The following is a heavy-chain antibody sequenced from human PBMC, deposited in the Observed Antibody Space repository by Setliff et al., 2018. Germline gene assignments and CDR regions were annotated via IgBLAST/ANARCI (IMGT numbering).Heavy chain of an antibody. CDR3: ARASGGVIAPYFDY. Sequence: PSETLSLTCAVYGGSFSTYYWIWIRQPPGKGLEWIGEINHSGSTNYNPSLKSRVTVSVDTSKNQFSLKLSSVTAADTALYYCARASGGVIAPYFDYWGQGTLVTVSS. V-gene: IGHV4-34*01. J-gene: IGHJ4*02. D-gene: IGHD3-16*02. CDR1: GGSFSTYY. CDR2: INHSGST.